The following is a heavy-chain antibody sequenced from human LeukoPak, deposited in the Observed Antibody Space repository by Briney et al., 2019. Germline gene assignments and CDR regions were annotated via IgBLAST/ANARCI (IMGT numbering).Heavy chain of an antibody. V-gene: IGHV1-2*02. CDR3: ARLTNSGGY. D-gene: IGHD6-25*01. J-gene: IGHJ4*02. CDR2: INPNSGGT. Sequence: ASVKVSCKASGYSFTGYYMHWVRQAPGQGLEWMGGINPNSGGTNYAQKFQGRVTMTRDTSISSVYMELSRLTSDDTATYYCARLTNSGGYWAQGTLVTVSS. CDR1: GYSFTGYY.